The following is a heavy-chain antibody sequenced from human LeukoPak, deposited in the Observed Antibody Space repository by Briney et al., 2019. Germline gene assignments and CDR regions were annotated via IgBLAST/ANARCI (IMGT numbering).Heavy chain of an antibody. V-gene: IGHV3-33*01. CDR2: IWYDGTKT. J-gene: IGHJ4*02. CDR3: ARSSPYPNMDY. Sequence: GGSLRLSCATSVFTFRSYGMHWVPDAPGKGLEWGAIIWYDGTKTYYADSVKGRFTISRDSYKNTLYLQMNSLSAEDRAKYYCARSSPYPNMDYWGQGTLVTVSS. D-gene: IGHD2/OR15-2a*01. CDR1: VFTFRSYG.